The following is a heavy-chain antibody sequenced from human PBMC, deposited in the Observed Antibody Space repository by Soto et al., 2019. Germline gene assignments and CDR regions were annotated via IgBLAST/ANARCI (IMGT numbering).Heavy chain of an antibody. CDR3: ARPEKQLIWYFDY. J-gene: IGHJ4*02. V-gene: IGHV4-59*01. CDR2: IYYTGGT. Sequence: SETLSLTCTVSGGPISGSSWSWIRQPPGKGLEWIGYIYYTGGTNYNPSLKGRVTISVDPSRSHFSLHLTSVTAADTGVYYCARPEKQLIWYFDYWGQGNLVTVSS. CDR1: GGPISGSS. D-gene: IGHD6-19*01.